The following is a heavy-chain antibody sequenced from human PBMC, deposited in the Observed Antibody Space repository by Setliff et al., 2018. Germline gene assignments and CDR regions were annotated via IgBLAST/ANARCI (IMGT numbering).Heavy chain of an antibody. CDR2: IYHNGNT. CDR3: VRDRTAYSYGLDV. J-gene: IGHJ6*02. CDR1: GGSISPYF. Sequence: SETLSLTCTVSGGSISPYFWSWIRQPPGKGLEWIGYIYHNGNTNFNPSLKTRVTMSVDPSKNQFALNLRSVTAADTAVYYCVRDRTAYSYGLDVWAQGTTVT. D-gene: IGHD5-18*01. V-gene: IGHV4-59*01.